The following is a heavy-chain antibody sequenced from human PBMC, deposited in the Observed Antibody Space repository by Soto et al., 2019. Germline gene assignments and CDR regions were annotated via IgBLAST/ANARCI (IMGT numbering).Heavy chain of an antibody. CDR2: IYTSGST. D-gene: IGHD6-13*01. Sequence: ETLSLTCTVSGGSISIYYWSWIRQPAGKGLEWIGRIYTSGSTNYNPSLKSRVTMSVDTSKNQFSLKLSSVTAADTAVYYCARDGIAAGGYYYYGMDVWGQGTTVTVSS. J-gene: IGHJ6*02. CDR1: GGSISIYY. CDR3: ARDGIAAGGYYYYGMDV. V-gene: IGHV4-4*07.